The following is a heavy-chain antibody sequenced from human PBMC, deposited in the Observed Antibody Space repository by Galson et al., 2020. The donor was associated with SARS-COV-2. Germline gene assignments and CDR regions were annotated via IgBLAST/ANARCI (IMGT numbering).Heavy chain of an antibody. Sequence: GSLSLSCAASGFTFSSYAMSWLRQAPGKGLEWVSAISGSGGSTYYADSVKGRFTISRDTSKNTLYLQMNSLTAEDTAVYYCAKVRSITIFGVVKGYYGMDVGGQGTTVTVSS. V-gene: IGHV3-23*01. J-gene: IGHJ6*02. CDR3: AKVRSITIFGVVKGYYGMDV. CDR1: GFTFSSYA. CDR2: ISGSGGST. D-gene: IGHD3-3*01.